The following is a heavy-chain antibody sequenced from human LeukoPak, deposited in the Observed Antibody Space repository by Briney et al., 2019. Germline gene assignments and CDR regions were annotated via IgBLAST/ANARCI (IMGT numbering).Heavy chain of an antibody. Sequence: SSETLSLTCAVYGGSFSGYYWSWIRQPPGKGLEWIGEINHSGSTNYNPSLKSRVTISVDTSKNQFSLKLSPVTAADTAVYYCARELAYCSSSSCYGGTFHIWGQGTMVTVSS. V-gene: IGHV4-34*01. CDR2: INHSGST. CDR3: ARELAYCSSSSCYGGTFHI. J-gene: IGHJ3*02. D-gene: IGHD2-2*01. CDR1: GGSFSGYY.